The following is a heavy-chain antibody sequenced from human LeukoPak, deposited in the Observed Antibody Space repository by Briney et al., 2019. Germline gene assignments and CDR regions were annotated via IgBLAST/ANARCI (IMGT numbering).Heavy chain of an antibody. Sequence: GGSLRLSCVVSGFTFSNYWMSWVRQAPGKGLEWVANINLDGRQRFYVDSVKGRFTISRASTENSLYLQMNSLRVEDTAVYYCAELGITMIGGVWGKGTTVTISS. CDR3: AELGITMIGGV. CDR1: GFTFSNYW. CDR2: INLDGRQR. D-gene: IGHD3-10*02. V-gene: IGHV3-7*01. J-gene: IGHJ6*04.